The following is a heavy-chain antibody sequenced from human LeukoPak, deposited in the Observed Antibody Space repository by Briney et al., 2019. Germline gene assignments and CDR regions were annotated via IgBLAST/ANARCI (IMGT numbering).Heavy chain of an antibody. V-gene: IGHV3-21*01. CDR2: VSSSSSYI. Sequence: GGSLRLSCAASGFTFSGYSMNWVRQAPGKGLEWVSSVSSSSSYIYYADSVKGRFTISRDNAKNSLYLQMNSLRAEDTAVYYCARDFSTMIAPGAYWGQGTLVTVSS. D-gene: IGHD3-22*01. CDR3: ARDFSTMIAPGAY. J-gene: IGHJ4*02. CDR1: GFTFSGYS.